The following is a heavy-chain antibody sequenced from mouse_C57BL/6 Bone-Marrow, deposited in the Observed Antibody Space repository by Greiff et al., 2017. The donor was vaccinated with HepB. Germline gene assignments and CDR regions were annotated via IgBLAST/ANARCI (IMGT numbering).Heavy chain of an antibody. CDR3: AGGRGTWFDY. J-gene: IGHJ3*01. V-gene: IGHV14-3*01. Sequence: VHVKQSVAELVRPGASVKLSCTASGFNIKNTYMHWVKQRPGQGLEWIGRIDPANGNTNYATKFKGKATLTVDTSSNTAYLQLSSLTSEDAAIYYCAGGRGTWFDYWGQGTLVTVSA. CDR2: IDPANGNT. CDR1: GFNIKNTY.